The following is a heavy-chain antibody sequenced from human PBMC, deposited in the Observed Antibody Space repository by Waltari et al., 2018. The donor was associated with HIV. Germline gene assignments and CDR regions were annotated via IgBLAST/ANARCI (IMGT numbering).Heavy chain of an antibody. Sequence: QVQLQESGPGLVKPSQTLSLTCTVPGDSIRSGRYYSSGIRQPAGKGLEWNGRIYTSGSTNYNPSLKSRVTISVDTSKNQFSLKLSSVTAADTAVYYCARGVAVAGVGYWGQGTLVTVSS. CDR1: GDSIRSGRYY. D-gene: IGHD6-19*01. V-gene: IGHV4-61*02. J-gene: IGHJ4*02. CDR3: ARGVAVAGVGY. CDR2: IYTSGST.